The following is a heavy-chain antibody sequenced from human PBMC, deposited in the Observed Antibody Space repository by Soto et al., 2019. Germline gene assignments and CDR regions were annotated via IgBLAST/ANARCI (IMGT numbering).Heavy chain of an antibody. CDR1: GFTFSSYA. V-gene: IGHV3-23*01. CDR3: AKGSQLPPYYFDY. D-gene: IGHD2-2*01. Sequence: GGSPRLSCAASGFTFSSYAMSWVRQAPGKGLEWVSAISGSGGSTYYADSVKGRFTISRDNSKNTLYLQMNSLRAEDTAVYYCAKGSQLPPYYFDYWGQGTLVTVSS. J-gene: IGHJ4*02. CDR2: ISGSGGST.